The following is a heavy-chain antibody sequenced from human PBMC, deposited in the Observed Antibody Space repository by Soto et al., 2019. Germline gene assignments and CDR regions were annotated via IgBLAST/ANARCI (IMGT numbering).Heavy chain of an antibody. V-gene: IGHV1-69*13. J-gene: IGHJ5*02. Sequence: SVKVSCKASGGTFSIYAISCVLQSPGQGLEWMGGIIPIFGTANYAQKFQGRVTITADESTSTAYMELSSLRSEDTAVYYCARDPAAAASAWFDPWGQGTLVTVSS. CDR2: IIPIFGTA. D-gene: IGHD6-13*01. CDR3: ARDPAAAASAWFDP. CDR1: GGTFSIYA.